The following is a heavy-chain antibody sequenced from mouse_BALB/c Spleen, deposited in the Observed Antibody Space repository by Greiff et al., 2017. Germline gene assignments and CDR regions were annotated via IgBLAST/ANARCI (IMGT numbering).Heavy chain of an antibody. CDR2: IDPENGDT. CDR3: NEGPYSPHYYAMDY. CDR1: GFNIKDYY. V-gene: IGHV14-4*02. D-gene: IGHD2-12*01. J-gene: IGHJ4*01. Sequence: EVQLQESGAELVRSGASVKLSCTASGFNIKDYYMHWVKQRPEQGLEWIGWIDPENGDTEYAPKFQGKATMTADTSSNTAYLQLSSLTSEDTAVYYCNEGPYSPHYYAMDYWGQGTSVTVSS.